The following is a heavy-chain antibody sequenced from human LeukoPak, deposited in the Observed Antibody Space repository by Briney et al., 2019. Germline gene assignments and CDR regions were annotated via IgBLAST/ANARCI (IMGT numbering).Heavy chain of an antibody. V-gene: IGHV6-1*01. CDR1: GDSVSSNSVT. CDR2: TYYRSKWYN. J-gene: IGHJ4*02. CDR3: AREFDDFWSGYCKLAYFDY. Sequence: SQTLSLTCAISGDSVSSNSVTWNWIRQSPSRGLEWLGRTYYRSKWYNDYAVSVKSRITINPDTSKNQFSLQLNSVTPEDTAVYYCAREFDDFWSGYCKLAYFDYWGQGTLVTVSS. D-gene: IGHD3-3*01.